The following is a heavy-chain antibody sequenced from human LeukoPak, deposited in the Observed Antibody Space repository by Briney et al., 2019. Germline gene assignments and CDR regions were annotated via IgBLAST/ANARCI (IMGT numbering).Heavy chain of an antibody. CDR1: RFTFSSYA. V-gene: IGHV3-23*01. J-gene: IGHJ4*02. CDR2: ISGGGGGT. D-gene: IGHD2-2*01. CDR3: AKSLIPAATLDY. Sequence: TGGSLRLSCAASRFTFSSYAMSWVRQAPGKGLEWVSTISGGGGGTYYADSLKGRFTISRDNSKNTLYLQMNSLRAEDTAVYYCAKSLIPAATLDYWGQGTLVTVSS.